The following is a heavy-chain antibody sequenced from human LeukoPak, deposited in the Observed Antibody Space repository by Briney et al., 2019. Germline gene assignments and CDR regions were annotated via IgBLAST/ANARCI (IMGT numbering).Heavy chain of an antibody. Sequence: TGGSLRLSCAASGFTFSSYAMSWVRQAPGKGLEWVSAISGSGGSTYYADSVKGRFTISRDNSKNTLYLQMNSLRAEDTAVYYCAKDSWSSSSKLIDYWGQGTLVAVSS. CDR2: ISGSGGST. CDR3: AKDSWSSSSKLIDY. V-gene: IGHV3-23*01. D-gene: IGHD6-13*01. J-gene: IGHJ4*02. CDR1: GFTFSSYA.